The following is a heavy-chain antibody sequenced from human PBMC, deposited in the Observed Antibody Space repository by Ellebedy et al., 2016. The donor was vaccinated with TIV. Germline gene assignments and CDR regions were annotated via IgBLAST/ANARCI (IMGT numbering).Heavy chain of an antibody. D-gene: IGHD1-26*01. CDR3: ARGSIAQESYWEY. CDR2: VRQDENEI. Sequence: GESLKISXAASGFTFSSYWMHWVRQAPGKGLEWVANVRQDENEIHYVGSVKGRFTISRDNTKNSLYLQMNSLTAEDTAVYYCARGSIAQESYWEYWGQGTLVTVSS. CDR1: GFTFSSYW. J-gene: IGHJ4*02. V-gene: IGHV3-7*01.